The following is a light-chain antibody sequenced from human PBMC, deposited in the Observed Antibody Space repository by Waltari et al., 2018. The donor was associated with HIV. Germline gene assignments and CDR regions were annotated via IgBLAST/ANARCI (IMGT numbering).Light chain of an antibody. CDR3: QQYYSTPT. Sequence: DIVLTQSPETLSVSLVERAAIHCKSGESVLSSSNDLNYVAWYQQRPGQPPTLLFSDASCRSSGVPARFTASGSRTDFTLTIDDLQADDVAVYCWQQYYSTPTFGRGTQLE. J-gene: IGKJ5*01. CDR2: DAS. V-gene: IGKV4-1*01. CDR1: ESVLSSSNDLNY.